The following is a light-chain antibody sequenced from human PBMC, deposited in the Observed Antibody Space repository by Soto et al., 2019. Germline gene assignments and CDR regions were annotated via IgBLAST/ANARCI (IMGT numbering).Light chain of an antibody. Sequence: EIVMTQSPATLSVSPGERATLSCRASQSVSSNLAWYQQKPGQAPRLLIYGASTRATGIPARISGSGSGTELTLTISSLQSEDFAVYYCQQYNNWPLYTFGQGTKLEIK. V-gene: IGKV3-15*01. CDR2: GAS. CDR3: QQYNNWPLYT. CDR1: QSVSSN. J-gene: IGKJ2*01.